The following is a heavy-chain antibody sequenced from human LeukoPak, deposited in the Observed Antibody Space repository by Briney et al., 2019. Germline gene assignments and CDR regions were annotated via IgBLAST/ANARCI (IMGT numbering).Heavy chain of an antibody. CDR3: ARDGSGWSEQ. J-gene: IGHJ4*02. CDR1: GFTISTSW. D-gene: IGHD6-19*01. Sequence: PGGSLRLSCAASGFTISTSWMSWVRQAPGNGLEWVANIKQDGSEKYYVDSVKGRFTISRDNTMDSLYLQMNTLRAEDTAVYYCARDGSGWSEQWGQGTLVTVSS. V-gene: IGHV3-7*01. CDR2: IKQDGSEK.